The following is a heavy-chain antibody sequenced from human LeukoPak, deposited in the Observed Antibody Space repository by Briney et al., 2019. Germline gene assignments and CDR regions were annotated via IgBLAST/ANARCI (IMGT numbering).Heavy chain of an antibody. J-gene: IGHJ4*02. CDR3: AKLVGTGATPTDY. V-gene: IGHV3-23*01. D-gene: IGHD1-1*01. CDR1: GFIFSTYA. CDR2: ISASGTNT. Sequence: GGSLRLSCAASGFIFSTYAMTXXXXXPGKXXXXXSVISASGTNTDYAGSVKGRFTISXXXSKNTVSLQMNSLRAEDTAIYYCAKLVGTGATPTDYWGQGTLVTVSS.